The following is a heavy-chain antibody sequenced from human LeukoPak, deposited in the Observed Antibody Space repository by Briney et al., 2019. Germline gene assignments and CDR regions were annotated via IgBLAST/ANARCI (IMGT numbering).Heavy chain of an antibody. CDR1: GGSVSSSSYF. J-gene: IGHJ4*02. Sequence: SETLSLTCTVSGGSVSSSSYFWGWIRQPPGKGLDWIGSIDDSGSTYYNPSLKSRVTISVDTSKNQFSLRLSSVTAADTAVYYCARLGPRNSSGYYYYWGQGTLVTASS. V-gene: IGHV4-39*01. CDR2: IDDSGST. CDR3: ARLGPRNSSGYYYY. D-gene: IGHD3-22*01.